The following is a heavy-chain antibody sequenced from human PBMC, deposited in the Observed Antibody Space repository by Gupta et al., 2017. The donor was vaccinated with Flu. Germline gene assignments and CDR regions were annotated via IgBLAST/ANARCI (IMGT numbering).Heavy chain of an antibody. Sequence: EVQLVESGGGLVQPGGSLRLSCAASGFSFSSCWMHWVRQVPGRGLGWVSRIHGDGSTTTYADSVKGRFTISRDNAKNTLYLQMNSLRAEDTAVYYCARAPYGGYDYWGQGTLVTVSS. J-gene: IGHJ4*02. CDR3: ARAPYGGYDY. CDR2: IHGDGSTT. V-gene: IGHV3-74*01. D-gene: IGHD5-12*01. CDR1: GFSFSSCW.